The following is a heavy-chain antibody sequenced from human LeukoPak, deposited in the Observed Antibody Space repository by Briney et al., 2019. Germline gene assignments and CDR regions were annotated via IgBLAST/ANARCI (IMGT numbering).Heavy chain of an antibody. Sequence: TPGGSLRLSCAASGFTFSSYSMNWVRQAPGKGLEWVSSISSDSSYTDYADSLKGRFTISRDNSKNTLYLQMNSLRAEDTAVYYCAGKWPTSDYWGQGTLVTVSS. CDR1: GFTFSSYS. CDR2: ISSDSSYT. D-gene: IGHD2-8*01. V-gene: IGHV3-21*01. CDR3: AGKWPTSDY. J-gene: IGHJ4*02.